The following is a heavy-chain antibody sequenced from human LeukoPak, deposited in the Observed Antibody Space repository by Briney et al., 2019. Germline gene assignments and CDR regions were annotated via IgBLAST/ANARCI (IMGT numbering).Heavy chain of an antibody. CDR1: GITFSTYW. Sequence: GGSLRLSCAASGITFSTYWMHWVRQAPGKGLVWVSRINSDGSTTSYVDSVEGRFTISRDNAKNTLYLQMNGLRAEDTAVYYCARAGTVVDYDPSDAFDVWGQGTMVTVSS. J-gene: IGHJ3*01. V-gene: IGHV3-74*01. D-gene: IGHD3-22*01. CDR2: INSDGSTT. CDR3: ARAGTVVDYDPSDAFDV.